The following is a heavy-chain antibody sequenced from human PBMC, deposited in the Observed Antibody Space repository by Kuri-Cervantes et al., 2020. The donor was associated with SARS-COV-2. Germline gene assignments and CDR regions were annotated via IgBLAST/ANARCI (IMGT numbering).Heavy chain of an antibody. D-gene: IGHD6-19*01. CDR2: ISSSSSYI. CDR3: TRQYSSGWYTRGSEYFQH. CDR1: GFTFSSYS. Sequence: GGSLRLSCAASGFTFSSYSMNWVRQAPGKGLEWVSSISSSSSYIYYADSVKGRFTISRDNAKNSLYLQMNSLKTEDTAVYYCTRQYSSGWYTRGSEYFQHWGQGTLVTVSS. V-gene: IGHV3-21*04. J-gene: IGHJ1*01.